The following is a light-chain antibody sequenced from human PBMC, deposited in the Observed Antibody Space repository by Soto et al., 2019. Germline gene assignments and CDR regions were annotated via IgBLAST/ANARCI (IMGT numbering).Light chain of an antibody. Sequence: DIQMTQSPSSVSASVGDTINITCRASHDIKKWLAWYQQKPGKAPKVLIYAASNLESGVSPRFSGSGAGTEFSLTISSLQTEDVATYFSHQASSFPYTFGHGTKVDIK. CDR3: HQASSFPYT. CDR1: HDIKKW. J-gene: IGKJ3*01. V-gene: IGKV1-12*01. CDR2: AAS.